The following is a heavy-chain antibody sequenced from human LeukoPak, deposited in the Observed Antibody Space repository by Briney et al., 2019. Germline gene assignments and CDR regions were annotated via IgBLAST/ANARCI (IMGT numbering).Heavy chain of an antibody. D-gene: IGHD4-17*01. CDR1: GSTSSSYA. J-gene: IGHJ4*02. CDR2: IGGSGTPT. CDR3: GTDAYGDSYDY. V-gene: IGHV3-23*01. Sequence: GGSLRLSCVVSGSTSSSYAMSWVRQAPGKGLEWVSAIGGSGTPTYYADSVKGRFTISRDNSKNTLYLRMSSLRAEDTAIYYCGTDAYGDSYDYWGQGTLVTVSS.